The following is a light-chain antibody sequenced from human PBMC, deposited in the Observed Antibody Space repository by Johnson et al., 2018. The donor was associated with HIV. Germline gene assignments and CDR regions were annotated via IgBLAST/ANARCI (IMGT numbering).Light chain of an antibody. CDR1: SSNIGNNY. Sequence: QFVLTQPPSVSAAPGQKVTISCSGSSSNIGNNYVSWYQQLPHTAPKLLISDNDKRPSGIPDRFSGSKSGASATLDITGLQPGDEADYYCWTWDNSLNVYVFGTGTKVTVL. J-gene: IGLJ1*01. CDR3: WTWDNSLNVYV. V-gene: IGLV1-51*01. CDR2: DND.